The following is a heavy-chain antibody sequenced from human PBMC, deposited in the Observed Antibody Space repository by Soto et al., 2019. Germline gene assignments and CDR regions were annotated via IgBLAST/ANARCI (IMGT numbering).Heavy chain of an antibody. CDR3: AREVYYDSSGYYYNAAFDY. CDR1: GFTFSSYA. Sequence: QVQLVESGGGVVQPGRSLRLSCAASGFTFSSYAMHWVRQAPGKGLEWVAGISYDGSNKYYADSVKGRFTISRDNSKNTLYLQMNSLRAEDTAVYYCAREVYYDSSGYYYNAAFDYWGQGTLVTVSS. CDR2: ISYDGSNK. D-gene: IGHD3-22*01. J-gene: IGHJ4*02. V-gene: IGHV3-30-3*01.